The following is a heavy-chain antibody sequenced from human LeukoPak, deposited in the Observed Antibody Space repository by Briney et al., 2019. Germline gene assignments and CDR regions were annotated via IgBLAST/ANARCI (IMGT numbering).Heavy chain of an antibody. Sequence: GGSLRHSCAPSGFTFSYYDMSWVPQAPGKGLEWVASISLSVGITYYADSVKRRLTSSRDNSKNTLYLQMNSLSAEDTAVYYCAKRGNPAVGHHYLDVWGKGTTVSVSS. J-gene: IGHJ6*03. CDR1: GFTFSYYD. CDR2: ISLSVGIT. CDR3: AKRGNPAVGHHYLDV. V-gene: IGHV3-23*01. D-gene: IGHD2-2*01.